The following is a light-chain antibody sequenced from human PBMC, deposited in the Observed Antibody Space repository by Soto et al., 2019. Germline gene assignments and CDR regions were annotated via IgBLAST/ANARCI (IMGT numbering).Light chain of an antibody. CDR1: SRDIGGYDF. Sequence: QSALTQPPSASGSPGQSVTISCTGTSRDIGGYDFVSWYQQHPGKAPKLLIYDVIKRPSGVPDRFSGSKSGNTASLTVSGLQTDDEADYYCSSYGGSNNLLFGGGTQLIVL. CDR2: DVI. J-gene: IGLJ2*01. CDR3: SSYGGSNNLL. V-gene: IGLV2-8*01.